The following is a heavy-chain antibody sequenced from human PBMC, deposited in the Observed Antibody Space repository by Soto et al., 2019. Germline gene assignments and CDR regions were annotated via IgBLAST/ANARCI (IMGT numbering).Heavy chain of an antibody. V-gene: IGHV4-30-4*01. D-gene: IGHD5-12*01. CDR1: GVSISSDDYY. CDR3: VGESAKLYPHGYIMADGDFDS. J-gene: IGHJ4*02. Sequence: QVQLQESGPGLVKPSQTRSLTCTVPGVSISSDDYYWRGIRQTAGWCLELIGFIFYSGNTYYNPLLNTRTSLSVYPCRNQFSLKLTSVTATVTAGYYCVGESAKLYPHGYIMADGDFDSWGQGALVTVSS. CDR2: IFYSGNT.